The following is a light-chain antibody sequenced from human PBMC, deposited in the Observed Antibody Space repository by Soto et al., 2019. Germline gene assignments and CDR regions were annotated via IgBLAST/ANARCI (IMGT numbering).Light chain of an antibody. J-gene: IGKJ2*01. CDR3: PQRSNWPPDT. CDR1: QSVSSY. V-gene: IGKV3-11*01. CDR2: DAS. Sequence: EIVLTQSPATLSLSPGERATLSCRASQSVSSYLAWYQQKPGQAPRLLIYDASNRATGIPARFSGSGSGTDFNLTISSLEPEDFAVYYCPQRSNWPPDTFGQGTKLEIK.